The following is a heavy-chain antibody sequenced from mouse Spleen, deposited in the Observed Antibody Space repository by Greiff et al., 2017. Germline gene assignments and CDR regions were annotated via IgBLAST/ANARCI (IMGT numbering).Heavy chain of an antibody. Sequence: VQLQQPGAELVKPGASVKLSCKASGYTFTSYWMHWVKQRPGQGLEWIGMIHPNSGSTNYNEKFKSKATLTVDKSSSTAYMQLSSLTSEDSAVYYCARSPYYGSLDYWGQGTTLTVSS. D-gene: IGHD1-1*01. CDR2: IHPNSGST. CDR1: GYTFTSYW. CDR3: ARSPYYGSLDY. J-gene: IGHJ2*01. V-gene: IGHV1-64*01.